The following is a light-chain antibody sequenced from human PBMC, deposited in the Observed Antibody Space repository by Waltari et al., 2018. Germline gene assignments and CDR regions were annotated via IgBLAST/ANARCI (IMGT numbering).Light chain of an antibody. CDR2: EVS. CDR3: CSHTNIGTWV. CDR1: NRNIGNYNS. J-gene: IGLJ3*02. Sequence: QSALTQPASVSGSLGQSITISCLGTNRNIGNYNSVSWYQQIQGEAPRLIIYEVSNRPSRISSRFSGSKSGMTASLTISGLQADDEGIYYCCSHTNIGTWVFGGGTTLTVL. V-gene: IGLV2-14*01.